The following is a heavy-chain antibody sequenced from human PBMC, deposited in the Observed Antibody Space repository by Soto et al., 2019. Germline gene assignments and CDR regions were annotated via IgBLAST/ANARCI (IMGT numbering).Heavy chain of an antibody. CDR3: ARHPPYGPLDY. J-gene: IGHJ4*02. CDR2: IYYSGST. Sequence: QLQLQESGPGLVKPSETLSLTCTVSGDSGGFISSSSYHWGWIRQPPGKGLEWIGNIYYSGSTYNNPSLKSRVTISGDTSNNQFSLRLTSVTAADKVVYYCARHPPYGPLDYWGQGTLVTVSS. V-gene: IGHV4-39*01. D-gene: IGHD4-17*01. CDR1: GDSGGFISSSSYH.